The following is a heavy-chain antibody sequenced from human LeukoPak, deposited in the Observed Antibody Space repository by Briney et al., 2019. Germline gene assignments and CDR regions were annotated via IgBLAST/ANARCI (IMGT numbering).Heavy chain of an antibody. CDR1: GFTFSIYW. D-gene: IGHD2-8*01. V-gene: IGHV3-7*01. J-gene: IGHJ4*02. Sequence: PGGSLRLSCAASGFTFSIYWMSWVRQTPGKGLEWVANIKQDGSEKYYVDSVKGRFIISRDNAKNSLYLQMNSLRAEDTAAYYCVTYKYCTNGVCYFFDNWGQGTLVTVSS. CDR3: VTYKYCTNGVCYFFDN. CDR2: IKQDGSEK.